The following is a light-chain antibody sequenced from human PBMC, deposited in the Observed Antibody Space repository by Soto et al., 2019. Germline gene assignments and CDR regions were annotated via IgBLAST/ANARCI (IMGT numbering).Light chain of an antibody. CDR1: QSVSSSH. CDR2: GAS. J-gene: IGKJ1*01. CDR3: QQYDPSSYT. Sequence: ELVLPQSPGTLSVSPGSISTSYCRSSQSVSSSHLAWYQQKPGQAPRLLMYGASNRAPGIPDRFSGSGSGTDFTLTISRLQPEDFAVYHCQQYDPSSYTVGQGTKVDIK. V-gene: IGKV3-20*01.